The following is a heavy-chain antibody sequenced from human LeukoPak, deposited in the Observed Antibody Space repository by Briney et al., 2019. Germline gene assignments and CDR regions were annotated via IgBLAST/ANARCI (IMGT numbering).Heavy chain of an antibody. J-gene: IGHJ4*02. CDR1: GFTFSSYA. CDR2: ISGSGGST. V-gene: IGHV3-23*01. Sequence: GGSLRLSCAASGFTFSSYATSWVRQAPGKGLEWVSAISGSGGSTYYADSVKGRFTISRDNSKNTLYLQMNSLRAEDTAVYYCARLSDSSGYLGDFDYWGQGTLVTVSS. D-gene: IGHD3-22*01. CDR3: ARLSDSSGYLGDFDY.